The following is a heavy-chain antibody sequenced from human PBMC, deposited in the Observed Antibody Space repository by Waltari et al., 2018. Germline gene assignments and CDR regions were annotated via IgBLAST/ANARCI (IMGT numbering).Heavy chain of an antibody. Sequence: QVQLQESGPGLVKPSETLSLTCTVSGGSISSHYWSWIRQPPGKGLEWIGYIYYSGSTNYNPSLKSRVTIAGDTSKNQFSLKLSSVTAADTAVYYCARDRSSGSYWDFDYWGQGTLVTVSS. CDR2: IYYSGST. CDR1: GGSISSHY. V-gene: IGHV4-59*11. CDR3: ARDRSSGSYWDFDY. J-gene: IGHJ4*02. D-gene: IGHD1-26*01.